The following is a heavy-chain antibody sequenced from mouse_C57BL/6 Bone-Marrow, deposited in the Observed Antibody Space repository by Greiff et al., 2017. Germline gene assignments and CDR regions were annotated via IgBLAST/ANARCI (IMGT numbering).Heavy chain of an antibody. CDR1: GYTFTDYN. CDR3: ARGTPWFDY. D-gene: IGHD3-3*01. CDR2: INPNNGGT. V-gene: IGHV1-22*01. Sequence: EVQLLQSGPELVKPGASVKMSCKASGYTFTDYNMHWVKQSHGKSLEWIGYINPNNGGTSYNQNFKGKATSTVNKSASTAYMELSSLTSEDSAVYYCARGTPWFDYWGQGTLVTVSA. J-gene: IGHJ3*01.